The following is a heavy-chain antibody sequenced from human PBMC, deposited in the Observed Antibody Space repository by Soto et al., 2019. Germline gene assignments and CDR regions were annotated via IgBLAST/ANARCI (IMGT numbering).Heavy chain of an antibody. D-gene: IGHD3-16*01. V-gene: IGHV1-18*01. Sequence: QVQLVQSGDEMKKPGASVRVSCKASGYIFVNYGIAWVRQAPGQVLEWMGWISPYTGDTHSASKVQGRLTMTTDTSTSTAYRDLGRLTSDDTAVYYCAMVDNYVPPTPQDVWGQGTTVTVSS. CDR2: ISPYTGDT. CDR3: AMVDNYVPPTPQDV. J-gene: IGHJ6*02. CDR1: GYIFVNYG.